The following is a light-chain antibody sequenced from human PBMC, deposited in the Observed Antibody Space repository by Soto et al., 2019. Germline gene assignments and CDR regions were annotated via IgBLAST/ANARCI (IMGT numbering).Light chain of an antibody. CDR1: QSVSSSY. Sequence: EIVLTQSPGTLSLSPGERATLSCRASQSVSSSYLAWYQQKPGQAPRPLIYGASSRAIGIPDRFSGSGSGTDFTLPICRLEHEDFAVYYCQQYGSSPWTFGQGTKVEIK. J-gene: IGKJ1*01. V-gene: IGKV3-20*01. CDR2: GAS. CDR3: QQYGSSPWT.